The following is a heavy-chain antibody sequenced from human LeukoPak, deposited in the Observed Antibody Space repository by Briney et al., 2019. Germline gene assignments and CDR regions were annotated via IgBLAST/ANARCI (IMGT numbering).Heavy chain of an antibody. CDR2: ISAYNGNT. J-gene: IGHJ4*02. Sequence: ASVKVSCKASGYTFTSYGISWVRQAPGQGLEWMGWISAYNGNTNYAQKFQGRVTITRNTSISTAYMELSSLRSEDTAVYYCARGPLYSSFYYFDYWGQGTLVTVSS. CDR3: ARGPLYSSFYYFDY. V-gene: IGHV1-18*01. CDR1: GYTFTSYG. D-gene: IGHD6-6*01.